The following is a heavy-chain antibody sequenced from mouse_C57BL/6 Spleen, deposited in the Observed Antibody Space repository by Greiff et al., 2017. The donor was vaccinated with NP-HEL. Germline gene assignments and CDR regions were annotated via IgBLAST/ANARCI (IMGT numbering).Heavy chain of an antibody. J-gene: IGHJ3*01. CDR1: GFTFSSYA. Sequence: EVQVVESGEGLVKPGGSLKLSCAASGFTFSSYAMSWVRQTPEKRLEWVAYISSGGDYIYYADTVKGRFTISRDNARNTLYLQMSSLKSEDTAMYYCTREGTGKGFAYWGQGTLVTVSA. CDR2: ISSGGDYI. V-gene: IGHV5-9-1*02. D-gene: IGHD4-1*01. CDR3: TREGTGKGFAY.